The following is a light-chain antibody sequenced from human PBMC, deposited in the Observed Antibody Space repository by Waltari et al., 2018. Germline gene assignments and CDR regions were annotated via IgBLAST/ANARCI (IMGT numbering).Light chain of an antibody. CDR3: ATWDNSLREVV. V-gene: IGLV1-51*01. Sequence: HQLPGAAPRLLIDDNNERASGIPDRFSASKSGTSATLGITGLQIEDEADYYCATWDNSLREVVFGGGTKLTVL. CDR2: DNN. J-gene: IGLJ2*01.